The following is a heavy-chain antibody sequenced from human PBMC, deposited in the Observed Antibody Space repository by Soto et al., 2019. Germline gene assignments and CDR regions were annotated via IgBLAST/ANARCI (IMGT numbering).Heavy chain of an antibody. J-gene: IGHJ6*03. Sequence: EVQLLDSGGGLVQPGGSLRLSCAASGFTFSSYALSWVRQAPGKGLEWVSGISGSGDSTNYADSVKGRFTISRDNYENQVYLQMNSLRAEDTDVYYCAKRFCTSTTFFSRDFYYYIGVWGEGTTVTVSS. CDR2: ISGSGDST. D-gene: IGHD2-2*01. V-gene: IGHV3-23*01. CDR3: AKRFCTSTTFFSRDFYYYIGV. CDR1: GFTFSSYA.